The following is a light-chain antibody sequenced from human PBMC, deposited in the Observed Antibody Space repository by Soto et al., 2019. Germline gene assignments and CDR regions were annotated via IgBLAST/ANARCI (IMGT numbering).Light chain of an antibody. CDR2: WAS. J-gene: IGKJ2*01. CDR3: QQYYSPTYT. CDR1: QSVLYSSNNKTY. Sequence: DIVMTQSPDSLAVSLGERATINCKSSQSVLYSSNNKTYLGWYQQKPGQTPKLLIYWASTRDSGVPDRFSGRGSGTDFTLTISSLQAEDVAVYYCQQYYSPTYTFGQGTRLEIK. V-gene: IGKV4-1*01.